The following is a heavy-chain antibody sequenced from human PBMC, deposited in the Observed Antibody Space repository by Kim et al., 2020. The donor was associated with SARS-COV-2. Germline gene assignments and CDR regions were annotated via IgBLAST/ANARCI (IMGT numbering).Heavy chain of an antibody. CDR3: ASTSSGYDYGMDV. D-gene: IGHD6-6*01. J-gene: IGHJ6*02. V-gene: IGHV3-21*01. Sequence: YADSVKGRFTISRDNAKNSLYLQMNSLSAEDTAVYYCASTSSGYDYGMDVWGQGTTVTVSS.